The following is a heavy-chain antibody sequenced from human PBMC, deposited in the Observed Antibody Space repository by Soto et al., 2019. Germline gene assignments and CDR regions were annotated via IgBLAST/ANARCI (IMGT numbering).Heavy chain of an antibody. J-gene: IGHJ4*02. CDR2: IYSGGST. CDR3: VGGVVISFFDF. V-gene: IGHV3-66*01. CDR1: GFTVSHNY. Sequence: DVQLVESGGGLAQPGGSLRLSCAVSGFTVSHNYMSWVRQAPGKGLEGVSMIYSGGSTYYADSVQGRFNISRDNSKNMLYLQMNSLRANDTAVYYCVGGVVISFFDFWGQGTLVTVSS.